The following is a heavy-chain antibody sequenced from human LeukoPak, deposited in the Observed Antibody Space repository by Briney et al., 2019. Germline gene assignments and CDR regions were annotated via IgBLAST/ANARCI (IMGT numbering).Heavy chain of an antibody. CDR2: ISGSGGST. V-gene: IGHV3-23*01. D-gene: IGHD3-3*01. Sequence: PGGSLRLSCAASGFTFTSYAMSWVRQAPGKGLEWVSAISGSGGSTYYADSVEGRFTISRDNSKNTVYLQMNSLRAEDTAVYYCARGDERFLEWLLSTFDYWGQGTLVTVSS. J-gene: IGHJ4*02. CDR1: GFTFTSYA. CDR3: ARGDERFLEWLLSTFDY.